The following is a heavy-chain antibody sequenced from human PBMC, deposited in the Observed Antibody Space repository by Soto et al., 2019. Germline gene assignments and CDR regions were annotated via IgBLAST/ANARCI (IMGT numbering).Heavy chain of an antibody. CDR3: AKDPWVVEVVVVVAATPFNWFDP. D-gene: IGHD2-15*01. J-gene: IGHJ5*02. Sequence: GGSLRLSCAASGFTFSSYAMSWVRQAPGKGLEWVSAISGSGGSTYYADSVKGRFTIPRDNSKNTLYLQMNSLRAEDTAVYYCAKDPWVVEVVVVVAATPFNWFDPWGQGTLVTVSS. V-gene: IGHV3-23*01. CDR1: GFTFSSYA. CDR2: ISGSGGST.